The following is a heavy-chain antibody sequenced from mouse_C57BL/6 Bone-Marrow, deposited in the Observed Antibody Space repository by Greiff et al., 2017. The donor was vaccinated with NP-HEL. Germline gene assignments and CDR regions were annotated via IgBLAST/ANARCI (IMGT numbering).Heavy chain of an antibody. J-gene: IGHJ4*01. CDR2: INPSSGYT. V-gene: IGHV1-7*01. CDR3: RKQLRLSYAMDY. Sequence: VQLQQSGAELAKPGASVKLSCKASGYTFTSYWMHWVKQRPGQGLEWIGYINPSSGYTKYNQKFKDKATLTADKSTSTSYMQRSRQTYEEAAVYCCRKQLRLSYAMDYWGQGTSVTVSS. CDR1: GYTFTSYW. D-gene: IGHD3-2*02.